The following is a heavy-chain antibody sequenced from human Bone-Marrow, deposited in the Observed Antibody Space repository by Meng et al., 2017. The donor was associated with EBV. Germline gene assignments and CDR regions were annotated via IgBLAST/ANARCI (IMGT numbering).Heavy chain of an antibody. D-gene: IGHD5-18*01. CDR3: ARDNVDTAMVPH. Sequence: QVQLQDAGPGLVKPSETLSLTCTVSGGSVSSGSYYWSWIRQPPGKGLEWIGYIYYSGSTNYNPSLKSRVTISVDTSKNQFSLKLSSVTAADTAVYYCARDNVDTAMVPHWGQGTLVTVSS. V-gene: IGHV4-61*01. CDR2: IYYSGST. CDR1: GGSVSSGSYY. J-gene: IGHJ4*02.